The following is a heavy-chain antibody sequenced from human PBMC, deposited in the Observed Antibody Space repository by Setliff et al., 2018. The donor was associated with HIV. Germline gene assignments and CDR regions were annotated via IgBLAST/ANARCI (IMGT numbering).Heavy chain of an antibody. CDR3: TRGVDSDY. J-gene: IGHJ4*02. CDR2: IITSSSYI. Sequence: PGGSLRLSCAASGFTFTNYWMHWFRQAPGMGLEWVSSIITSSSYIYYADSVKGRFTISRDNAKNSLYLQMYGLRAEDTAVYYCTRGVDSDYWGQGTQVTVSS. V-gene: IGHV3-21*06. CDR1: GFTFTNYW. D-gene: IGHD2-15*01.